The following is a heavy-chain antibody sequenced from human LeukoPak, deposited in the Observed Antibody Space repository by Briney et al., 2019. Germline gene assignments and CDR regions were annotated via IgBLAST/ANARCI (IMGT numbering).Heavy chain of an antibody. V-gene: IGHV4-34*01. J-gene: IGHJ6*02. CDR3: ASSAARLRGHGMDV. D-gene: IGHD4-17*01. Sequence: SATLSLTCAVYGGSFSGYYWSWIRQPPGKGLAWIGEINHSGSTNYNPSLKSRVTISVDTSKNQFSLKLSSVTAADTAVYYCASSAARLRGHGMDVWGQGTTVTVSS. CDR1: GGSFSGYY. CDR2: INHSGST.